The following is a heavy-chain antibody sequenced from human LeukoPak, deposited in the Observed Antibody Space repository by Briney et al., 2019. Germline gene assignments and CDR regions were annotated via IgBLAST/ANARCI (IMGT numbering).Heavy chain of an antibody. CDR1: GFRFSDYW. Sequence: GGSLRLSCAASGFRFSDYWMTWVRQAPGQGLEWVANIKQDGSETSYVDSVKGRFTVSRDNAKNSLYLQMNSLRAEDTAVYYCATDNWNYVSDIWGQGTMVTVSS. CDR2: IKQDGSET. J-gene: IGHJ3*02. D-gene: IGHD1-7*01. CDR3: ATDNWNYVSDI. V-gene: IGHV3-7*01.